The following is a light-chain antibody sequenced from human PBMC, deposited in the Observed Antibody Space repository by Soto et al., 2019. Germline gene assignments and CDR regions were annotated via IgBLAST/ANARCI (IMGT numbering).Light chain of an antibody. J-gene: IGKJ1*01. Sequence: ETMTTQSPDTLSVSLWARATLSCTPSQSVSNNYLAWYQKKPGQAPRXLIYGASNRATGIPARFSGTGSGTEFTLTISSLQSEDVALYYCQQYNDWPLTFGQGTKVDIK. CDR2: GAS. CDR1: QSVSNN. CDR3: QQYNDWPLT. V-gene: IGKV3-15*01.